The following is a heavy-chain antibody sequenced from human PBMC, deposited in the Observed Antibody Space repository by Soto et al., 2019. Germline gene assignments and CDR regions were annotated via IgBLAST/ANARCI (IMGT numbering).Heavy chain of an antibody. Sequence: GVSLRLSCAASGFTFSSYAMSWVRQAPGKGLEWVSAISGSGGSTYYADSVKGRFTISRDNSKNTLYLQMNILRAEDTAVYYCATVAIVATITGYLDSWAQGTSVTV. V-gene: IGHV3-23*01. CDR1: GFTFSSYA. CDR3: ATVAIVATITGYLDS. CDR2: ISGSGGST. J-gene: IGHJ4*02. D-gene: IGHD5-12*01.